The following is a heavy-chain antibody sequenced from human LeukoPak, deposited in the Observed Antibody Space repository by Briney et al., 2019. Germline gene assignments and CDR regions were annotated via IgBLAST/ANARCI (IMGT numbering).Heavy chain of an antibody. CDR1: GFRLSNYA. D-gene: IGHD5-12*01. V-gene: IGHV3-23*01. J-gene: IGHJ4*02. CDR2: IIASRGSK. Sequence: SGGSLRLSCAPSGFRLSNYAMSWVRQAPGKGLEGVSPIIASRGSKVYGDSVKGQFTISRDTSKNTMYLQMSSLRAEDTAVYYCAKGAYVYVEIGYFDHWGQGTVVTVSS. CDR3: AKGAYVYVEIGYFDH.